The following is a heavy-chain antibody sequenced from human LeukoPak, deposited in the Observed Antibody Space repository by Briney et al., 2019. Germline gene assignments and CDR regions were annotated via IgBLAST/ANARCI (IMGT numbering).Heavy chain of an antibody. Sequence: SETLSLTCTVSGGSISSSSYYWGWIRQPPGKGLEWIGSIYYSGSTYYNPSLKSRVTISVDTSKNQFSLKLSSVTAADTAVYYRARDRYSSSSGGNYYYYMDVWGKGTTVTVSS. CDR3: ARDRYSSSSGGNYYYYMDV. D-gene: IGHD6-13*01. V-gene: IGHV4-39*07. CDR1: GGSISSSSYY. J-gene: IGHJ6*03. CDR2: IYYSGST.